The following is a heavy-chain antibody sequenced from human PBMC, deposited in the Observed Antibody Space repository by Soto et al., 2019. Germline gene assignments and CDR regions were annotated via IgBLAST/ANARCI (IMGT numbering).Heavy chain of an antibody. CDR3: AKAPGYSSCWYDY. V-gene: IGHV3-23*01. Sequence: EVQLLESGGGLVRPGGSLRLTCAASGFTFSSHAMNWIRQAPGEGLEWISAISGSDGSTYYADSVKGRFTISRDNSKNTLFRQMNSLGAEDAAVYYCAKAPGYSSCWYDYWGQGTLFTVFS. CDR2: ISGSDGST. D-gene: IGHD6-19*01. J-gene: IGHJ4*02. CDR1: GFTFSSHA.